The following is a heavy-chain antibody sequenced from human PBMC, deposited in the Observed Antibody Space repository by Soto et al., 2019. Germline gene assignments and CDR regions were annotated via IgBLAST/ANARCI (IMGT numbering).Heavy chain of an antibody. D-gene: IGHD3-3*01. V-gene: IGHV1-24*01. CDR1: GGTFSSYA. CDR3: ATDRFLEWLGGFDP. CDR2: FDPEDGET. Sequence: ASVKVSCKASGGTFSSYAISWVRQAPGQGLEWMGGFDPEDGETIYAQKFQGRVTMTEDTSTDTAYMELSSLRSEDTAVYYCATDRFLEWLGGFDPWGQGTLVTVSS. J-gene: IGHJ5*02.